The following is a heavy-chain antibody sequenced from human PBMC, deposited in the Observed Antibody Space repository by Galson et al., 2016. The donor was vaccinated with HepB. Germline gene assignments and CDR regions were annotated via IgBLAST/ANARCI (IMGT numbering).Heavy chain of an antibody. Sequence: SLRLSCAASGFTFKNFAMSWVRQGPGRGLEWVSAISDGGHRKYYAASVKGRFTVSRGNSKSTVWLQMNSLRAEDTALYYCAKDPDSGRNLAADSWGQGTLVTVSS. V-gene: IGHV3-23*01. CDR2: ISDGGHRK. CDR3: AKDPDSGRNLAADS. D-gene: IGHD1-26*01. J-gene: IGHJ4*02. CDR1: GFTFKNFA.